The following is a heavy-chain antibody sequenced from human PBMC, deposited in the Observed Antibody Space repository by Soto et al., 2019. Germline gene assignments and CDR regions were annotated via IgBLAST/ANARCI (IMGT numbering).Heavy chain of an antibody. D-gene: IGHD2-2*01. CDR2: IYYSGST. J-gene: IGHJ3*02. V-gene: IGHV4-39*01. CDR1: GGSISSSSYY. Sequence: SETLSLTCTVSGGSISSSSYYWGWIRQPPGKGLEWIGSIYYSGSTYYNPSLKSRVTISVDTSKNQFSLKLSSVTAADTAVYYCARHGALLSLPPRGGAFDIWGQGTMVTVSS. CDR3: ARHGALLSLPPRGGAFDI.